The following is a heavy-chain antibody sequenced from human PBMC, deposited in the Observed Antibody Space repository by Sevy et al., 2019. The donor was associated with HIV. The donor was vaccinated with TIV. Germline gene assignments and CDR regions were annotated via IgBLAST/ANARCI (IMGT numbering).Heavy chain of an antibody. V-gene: IGHV3-30-3*01. CDR2: ISYDGSNK. CDR1: GFTFSSYA. J-gene: IGHJ3*02. CDR3: ARDLGRGGVAEVYGAFDI. D-gene: IGHD2-8*01. Sequence: GGSLRLSCAASGFTFSSYAMHWVRQAPGKGLEWVAVISYDGSNKYYADSVKGRFTSSRDNSRNKRYLQMNSLRAEETAVYYCARDLGRGGVAEVYGAFDIWGQGTMVTVSS.